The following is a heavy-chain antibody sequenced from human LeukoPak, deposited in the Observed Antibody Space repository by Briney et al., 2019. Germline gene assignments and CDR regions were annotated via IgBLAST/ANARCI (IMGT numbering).Heavy chain of an antibody. J-gene: IGHJ6*04. D-gene: IGHD3-10*01. Sequence: GRSLRLSCAASGFTFSSYGMHWVRQAPGKGLEWVAVISYDGSNKYYADSVKGRFTISRDNSKNTLYLQMNSLRAEDTAVYYCAGGLIRGVIRPHYYYAMDVWGKGTTVTVSS. V-gene: IGHV3-30*03. CDR1: GFTFSSYG. CDR2: ISYDGSNK. CDR3: AGGLIRGVIRPHYYYAMDV.